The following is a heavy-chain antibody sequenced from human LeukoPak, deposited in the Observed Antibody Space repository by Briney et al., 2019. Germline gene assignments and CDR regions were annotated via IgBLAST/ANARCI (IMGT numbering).Heavy chain of an antibody. Sequence: ASVKVSCKASGYTFTGYYMHWVRQAPGQGLEWMGWINPNSGGTNYAQKFQGRVTMTRDTSTSTVYMELSSLRSEDTAVYYCARTDGRTYYYDSSGAGTFDIWGQGTMVTVSS. CDR2: INPNSGGT. CDR3: ARTDGRTYYYDSSGAGTFDI. J-gene: IGHJ3*02. V-gene: IGHV1-2*02. CDR1: GYTFTGYY. D-gene: IGHD3-22*01.